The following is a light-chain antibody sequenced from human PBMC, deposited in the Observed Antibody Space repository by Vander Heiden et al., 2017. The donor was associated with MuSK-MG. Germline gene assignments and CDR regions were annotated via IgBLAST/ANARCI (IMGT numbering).Light chain of an antibody. Sequence: DIQMTQSPSSLSASVGDRVTITCRASRRINNYLNWYQQKPGKAPQLLIYTSSTLQSGVPSRFSGSGSGTDFTLTIGSLQPEDFATYYCQQSYSTPRTFGQGTKVEIK. J-gene: IGKJ1*01. V-gene: IGKV1-39*01. CDR1: RRINNY. CDR2: TSS. CDR3: QQSYSTPRT.